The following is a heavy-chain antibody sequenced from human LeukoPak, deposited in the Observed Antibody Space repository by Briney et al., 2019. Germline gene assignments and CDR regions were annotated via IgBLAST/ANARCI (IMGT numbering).Heavy chain of an antibody. D-gene: IGHD3-10*01. CDR2: IPYDGSNK. Sequence: GGSLRLSCAASGFTFSSYAMHWVRQAPGKGLEWVAVIPYDGSNKYYADSVKGRFTISRDNSKNTLYLQMNSLRAEDTAVYYCARDPLSSITMVRGVMAHFDYWGQGTLVTVSS. CDR3: ARDPLSSITMVRGVMAHFDY. J-gene: IGHJ4*02. V-gene: IGHV3-30-3*01. CDR1: GFTFSSYA.